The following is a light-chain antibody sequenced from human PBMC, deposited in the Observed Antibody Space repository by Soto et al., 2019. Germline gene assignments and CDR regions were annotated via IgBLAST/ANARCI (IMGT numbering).Light chain of an antibody. J-gene: IGLJ1*01. CDR2: GVS. CDR1: SSDVGAYKY. CDR3: SSFPGTTTLDV. Sequence: QSVLTQPASVSGSPGQSITISCTGTSSDVGAYKYVSWYQQHPGKAPKLIIYGVSNRPSGVSNPFSGSKSGNTAFLTISGLQPEDEADYYFSSFPGTTTLDVFGTGTKV. V-gene: IGLV2-14*03.